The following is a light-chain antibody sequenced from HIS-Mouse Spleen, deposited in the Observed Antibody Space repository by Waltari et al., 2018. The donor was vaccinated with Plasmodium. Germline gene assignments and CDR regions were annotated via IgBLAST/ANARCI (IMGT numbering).Light chain of an antibody. Sequence: SYELTQPPSVSVSPGQTARITCSGDALPKKYAYWYQQKSGQAPVLVIYEDSKRPSGIPRRFSGSISGTMATLTISGAQVEDEADYYCYSTDSSGNHRVFGGGTKLTVL. J-gene: IGLJ3*02. CDR3: YSTDSSGNHRV. CDR1: ALPKKY. CDR2: EDS. V-gene: IGLV3-10*01.